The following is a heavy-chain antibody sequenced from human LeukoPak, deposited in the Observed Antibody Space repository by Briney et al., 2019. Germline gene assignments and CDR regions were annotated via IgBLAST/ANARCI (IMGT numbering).Heavy chain of an antibody. D-gene: IGHD2/OR15-2a*01. CDR2: ISYSGNA. J-gene: IGHJ5*02. V-gene: IGHV4-39*07. Sequence: SETLSLTCAVSGGSVSSSKYLWGWIRQPPGKELEWIGSISYSGNADYNPSLRSRVTLSVDTSKNQFSLKMTSVTAADSAVYYCAGLGVMVLVYQSESWGQGTPVTVSS. CDR3: AGLGVMVLVYQSES. CDR1: GGSVSSSKYL.